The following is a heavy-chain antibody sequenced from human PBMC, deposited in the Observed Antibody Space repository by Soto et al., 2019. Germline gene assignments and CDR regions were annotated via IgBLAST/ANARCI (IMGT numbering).Heavy chain of an antibody. V-gene: IGHV4-34*01. J-gene: IGHJ4*02. CDR1: GGSFSGYY. CDR2: INHSGST. CDR3: ARAHSSWLYYFDY. D-gene: IGHD6-13*01. Sequence: TSETLSLTCAVYGGSFSGYYWSWIRQPPGKGLEWIGEINHSGSTNYNPSLKSRVTISVDTSKNQFSLKLSSVTAADTAVYYCARAHSSWLYYFDYWGQGTLVTVSS.